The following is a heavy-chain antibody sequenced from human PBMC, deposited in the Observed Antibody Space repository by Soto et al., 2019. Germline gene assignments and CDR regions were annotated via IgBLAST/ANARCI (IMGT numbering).Heavy chain of an antibody. J-gene: IGHJ6*02. V-gene: IGHV3-7*03. CDR3: AGQFWSGYYYYYGMDV. Sequence: GGSLRLSCAASGFTFSSYWMGWVRQAPGKGLEWVANIKQDGSEKYYVDSVKGRFTISRDNAKNSLYLQMNSLRAEDTAVYYCAGQFWSGYYYYYGMDVWGQGTTVTVSS. D-gene: IGHD3-3*01. CDR2: IKQDGSEK. CDR1: GFTFSSYW.